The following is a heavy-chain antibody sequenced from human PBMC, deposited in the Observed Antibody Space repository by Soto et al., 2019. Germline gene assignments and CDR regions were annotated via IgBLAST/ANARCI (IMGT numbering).Heavy chain of an antibody. CDR3: ARGQRALITYGPFDP. Sequence: GGSLRLSCAASGFTFSNYAMSWVRQAPGKGLEWVSTFSGTGGYTYYTDSVKGRFTISRDESKNTLFLHMNSLRAADTAVYYCARGQRALITYGPFDPWGQGTLVTVSS. CDR2: FSGTGGYT. CDR1: GFTFSNYA. D-gene: IGHD4-17*01. J-gene: IGHJ5*02. V-gene: IGHV3-23*01.